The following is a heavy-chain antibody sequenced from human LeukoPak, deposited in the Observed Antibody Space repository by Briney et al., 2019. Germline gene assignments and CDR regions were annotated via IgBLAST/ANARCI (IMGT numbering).Heavy chain of an antibody. CDR3: ASIYYGSGSYYNNYGMDV. J-gene: IGHJ6*02. D-gene: IGHD3-10*01. CDR2: IWYDGSNK. V-gene: IGHV3-33*08. CDR1: GFAFSNFA. Sequence: PGGSLRLSCAASGFAFSNFAMNWVRQAPGKGLEWVAVIWYDGSNKYYADSVKGRFTISRDNSKNTLYLQMNSLRAEDTAVYYCASIYYGSGSYYNNYGMDVWGQGTTVTVSS.